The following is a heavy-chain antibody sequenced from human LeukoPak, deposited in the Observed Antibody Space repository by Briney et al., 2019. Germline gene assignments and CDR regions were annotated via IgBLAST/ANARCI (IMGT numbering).Heavy chain of an antibody. J-gene: IGHJ4*02. CDR3: ARMALGLRIKYSSSWYEDDY. D-gene: IGHD6-13*01. V-gene: IGHV4-4*02. Sequence: PSGTLSLTCAVSGGSISSSNWWSWVRQPPGKGLEWIGEIYHSESTNYNPSLKSRVTISVDKSKNQFSLKLSSVTAADTAVYYCARMALGLRIKYSSSWYEDDYWGQGTLVTVSS. CDR1: GGSISSSNW. CDR2: IYHSEST.